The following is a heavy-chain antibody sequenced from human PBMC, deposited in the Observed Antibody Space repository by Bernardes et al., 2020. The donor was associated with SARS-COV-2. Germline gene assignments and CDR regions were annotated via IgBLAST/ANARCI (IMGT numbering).Heavy chain of an antibody. CDR3: ARGSGISFNGLDL. CDR1: GYTFTDYY. D-gene: IGHD6-13*01. J-gene: IGHJ3*01. V-gene: IGHV1-2*02. Sequence: ASVKVSCKGSGYTFTDYYIHWVRQAPGQGLQWMGCFNPNSGGTNYAQKFQGRVTLTRDTSISTAYMELSRLTSDDTAVYYCARGSGISFNGLDLWGQGTMVNVSS. CDR2: FNPNSGGT.